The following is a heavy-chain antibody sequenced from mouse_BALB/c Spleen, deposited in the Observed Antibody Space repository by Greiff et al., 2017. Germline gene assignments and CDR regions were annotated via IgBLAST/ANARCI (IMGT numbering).Heavy chain of an antibody. V-gene: IGHV5-17*02. D-gene: IGHD2-4*01. Sequence: EVMLVESGGGLVQPGGSRKLSCAASGFTFSSFGMHWVRQAPEKGLEWVAYISSGSSTIYYADTVKGRFTISRDNPKNTLFLQMTSLRSEDTAMYYCARHIYYDYDGAWFAYWGQGTLVTVSA. J-gene: IGHJ3*01. CDR3: ARHIYYDYDGAWFAY. CDR2: ISSGSSTI. CDR1: GFTFSSFG.